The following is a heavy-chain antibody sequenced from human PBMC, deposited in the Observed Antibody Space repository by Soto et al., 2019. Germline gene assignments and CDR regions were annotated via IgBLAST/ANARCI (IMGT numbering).Heavy chain of an antibody. J-gene: IGHJ6*03. D-gene: IGHD6-19*01. CDR1: GFTFSSYD. V-gene: IGHV3-13*01. CDR2: IGTAGDT. CDR3: ARGIGKRDSSGWAVSTGRSYYYYYYMDV. Sequence: GGSLRLSCAASGFTFSSYDMHWVRQATGKGLEWVSAIGTAGDTYYPGSVKGRFTISRENAKNSLYLQMNSLRAGDTAVYYCARGIGKRDSSGWAVSTGRSYYYYYYMDVWGKGTTVTVSS.